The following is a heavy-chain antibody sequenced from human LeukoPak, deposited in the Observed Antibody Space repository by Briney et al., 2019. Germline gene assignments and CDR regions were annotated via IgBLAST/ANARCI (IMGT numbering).Heavy chain of an antibody. V-gene: IGHV3-9*01. D-gene: IGHD3-22*01. CDR1: GFTIDEYA. Sequence: GGSLRLSCAASGFTIDEYAMHWVRQAPGKGLEWVSGISWNSGRIDYADSVKGRFTISKDNAKNSLYLQMNSLRTEDTALYCCAKAGYDSSGYPFDYWGQGTLVTVSS. J-gene: IGHJ4*02. CDR2: ISWNSGRI. CDR3: AKAGYDSSGYPFDY.